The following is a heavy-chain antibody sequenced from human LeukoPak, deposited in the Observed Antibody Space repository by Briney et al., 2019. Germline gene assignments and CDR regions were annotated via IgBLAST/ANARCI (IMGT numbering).Heavy chain of an antibody. CDR3: ARDHNWGFDY. Sequence: GGSLRLSCAASGFIFSSFAMNWVRQAPGKGLEWVSYISPTYDIYYSDSVRGRFTISRDNAKDSLYLQMNSLRDEDTAVYYCARDHNWGFDYWGQGTLVAVSS. J-gene: IGHJ4*02. D-gene: IGHD7-27*01. CDR1: GFIFSSFA. CDR2: ISPTYDI. V-gene: IGHV3-48*02.